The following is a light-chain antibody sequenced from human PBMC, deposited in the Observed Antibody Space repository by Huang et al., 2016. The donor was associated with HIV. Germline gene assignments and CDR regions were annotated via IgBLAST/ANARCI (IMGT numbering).Light chain of an antibody. J-gene: IGKJ2*01. CDR1: QSISGW. CDR2: KAS. Sequence: DIQMTQSPSTLSAFVGDRVTITCRASQSISGWLAWYQQKPGKAPKLLIYKASSLQSGVPSRFSGSGSGTEFTLSINSLQPDDLATYYCQQYNSYPYTVGQGTKLEIK. CDR3: QQYNSYPYT. V-gene: IGKV1-5*03.